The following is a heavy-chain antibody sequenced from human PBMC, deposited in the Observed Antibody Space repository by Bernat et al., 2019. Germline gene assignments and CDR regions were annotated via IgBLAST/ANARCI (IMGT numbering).Heavy chain of an antibody. CDR1: GFTFSTYW. CDR3: ARDHCSGDSCQVSFDS. CDR2: ISSDGSRT. V-gene: IGHV3-74*01. D-gene: IGHD2-15*01. Sequence: EVQLVESRGGLVQPGGSLRLSCAASGFTFSTYWMHWVRQAPGKGLVWVSRISSDGSRTTYADSVKGRFTISRDNAKNTLYLQMNSLRAEDTAVYYCARDHCSGDSCQVSFDSWGQGTLVTVSS. J-gene: IGHJ4*02.